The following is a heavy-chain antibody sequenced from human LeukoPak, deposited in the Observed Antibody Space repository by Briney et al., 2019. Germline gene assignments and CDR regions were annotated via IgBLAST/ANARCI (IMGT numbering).Heavy chain of an antibody. Sequence: GGSLRLSCAASGFTFSSYSMNWVRQAPGKGLEWVSSISSSSSYIYYADSVKGRFTISRDNAKNSLYLQMNSLRAEDTAVYYCAKSSRDGYNFNWFDPWGQGTLVTVSS. D-gene: IGHD5-24*01. CDR2: ISSSSSYI. CDR1: GFTFSSYS. J-gene: IGHJ5*02. CDR3: AKSSRDGYNFNWFDP. V-gene: IGHV3-21*04.